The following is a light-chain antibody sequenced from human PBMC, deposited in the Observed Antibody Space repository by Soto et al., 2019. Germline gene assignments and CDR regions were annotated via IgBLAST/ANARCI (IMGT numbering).Light chain of an antibody. CDR1: QSVSRN. V-gene: IGKV3-15*01. Sequence: EIVMTQSPATLSVSPGERATLSCRASQSVSRNLAWYQQKPGQAPRLLIYAASTRATGIPARFSGSGSGTDFTLTISSLQSEDFAVSYCQQYNNWPYTFGQGTKLEIK. J-gene: IGKJ2*01. CDR2: AAS. CDR3: QQYNNWPYT.